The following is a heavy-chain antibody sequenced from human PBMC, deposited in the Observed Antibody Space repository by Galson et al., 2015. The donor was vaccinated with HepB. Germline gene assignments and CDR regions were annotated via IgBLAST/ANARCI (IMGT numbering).Heavy chain of an antibody. V-gene: IGHV6-1*01. CDR2: TYYRSKWFN. D-gene: IGHD2-2*01. Sequence: CAISGDSVSSDIAAWNWIRQSPSRGFEWLGRTYYRSKWFNDYSPSVRSRIIINSDTSKNHFSLHLNSVTPEDTAVYYCASSRFGFSGWFDPWGQGTLVTVSS. CDR3: ASSRFGFSGWFDP. CDR1: GDSVSSDIAA. J-gene: IGHJ5*02.